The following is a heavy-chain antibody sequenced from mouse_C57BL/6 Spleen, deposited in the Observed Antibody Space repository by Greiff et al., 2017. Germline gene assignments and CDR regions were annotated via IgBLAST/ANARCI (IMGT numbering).Heavy chain of an antibody. D-gene: IGHD3-3*01. CDR2: IDPETGGT. CDR1: GYTFTDYE. CDR3: TRRGWAWFAY. V-gene: IGHV1-15*01. Sequence: VQLQQSGAELVRPGASVTLSCKASGYTFTDYEMHWVKQTPVHGLEWIGAIDPETGGTAYNQKFKGKAILTAAQSSSTAYMELRSLTSEDAAVYYCTRRGWAWFAYWGQGTLVTVAA. J-gene: IGHJ3*01.